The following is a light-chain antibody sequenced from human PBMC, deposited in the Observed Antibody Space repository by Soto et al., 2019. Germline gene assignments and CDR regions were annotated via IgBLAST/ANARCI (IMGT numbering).Light chain of an antibody. J-gene: IGLJ1*01. CDR2: DVS. Sequence: QSALTQPRSVSGSPGQSVTVSCIGTSSDVGDYNSVSWYQQHTGKAPKLMIYDVSKRPSGVPDRFSGSKSGNTASLTISGLQAEDEADYYCCSYVGGYSYVCGIGTKLTVL. CDR3: CSYVGGYSYV. CDR1: SSDVGDYNS. V-gene: IGLV2-11*01.